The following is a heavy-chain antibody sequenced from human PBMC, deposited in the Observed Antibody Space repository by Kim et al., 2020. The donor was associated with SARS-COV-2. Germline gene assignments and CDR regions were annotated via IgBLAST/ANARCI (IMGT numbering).Heavy chain of an antibody. D-gene: IGHD6-13*01. CDR2: IVVGSGNT. Sequence: SVKVSCKAYGFTFTSSAVQWVRQARGQRLEWIGWIVVGSGNTNYAQKFQERVTITRDMSTSTAYMELSSLRSEDTAVYYCAARPLHVSSWPRFDPWGQGTLVTVSS. V-gene: IGHV1-58*01. CDR1: GFTFTSSA. J-gene: IGHJ5*02. CDR3: AARPLHVSSWPRFDP.